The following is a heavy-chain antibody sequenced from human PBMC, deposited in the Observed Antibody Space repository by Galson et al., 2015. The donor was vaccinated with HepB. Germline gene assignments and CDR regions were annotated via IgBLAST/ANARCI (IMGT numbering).Heavy chain of an antibody. Sequence: SVKVSCKASGYTFTGYYMHWVRQAPGQGLEWMGWINPNSGGTNYAQKFQGWVTMTRDTSISTAYMELGRLRSDDTAVYYCARARYGSGSYSRGDAFDIWGQGTMVTVSS. CDR3: ARARYGSGSYSRGDAFDI. CDR1: GYTFTGYY. CDR2: INPNSGGT. V-gene: IGHV1-2*04. J-gene: IGHJ3*02. D-gene: IGHD3-10*01.